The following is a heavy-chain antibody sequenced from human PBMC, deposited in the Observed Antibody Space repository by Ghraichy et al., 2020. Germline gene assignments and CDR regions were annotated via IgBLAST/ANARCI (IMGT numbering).Heavy chain of an antibody. Sequence: ASVKVSCKASGYPFTTYGLSWVRQAPGQGLEWMGWITAYNGKTKYAQKVQGRITLTTDTSTSTAYLELRSLRSDDTAVYYCARATMVTTFPDYYYYMDVWGKGTMVTVSS. D-gene: IGHD4-17*01. V-gene: IGHV1-18*01. J-gene: IGHJ6*03. CDR2: ITAYNGKT. CDR1: GYPFTTYG. CDR3: ARATMVTTFPDYYYYMDV.